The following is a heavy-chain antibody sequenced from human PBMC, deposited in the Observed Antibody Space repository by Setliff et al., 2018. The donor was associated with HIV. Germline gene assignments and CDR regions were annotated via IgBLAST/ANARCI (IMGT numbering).Heavy chain of an antibody. J-gene: IGHJ4*02. V-gene: IGHV4-4*02. CDR3: ARHGGYNPLDY. D-gene: IGHD4-17*01. CDR2: IYHTGST. Sequence: SETLSLTCDVSGGSISSFNWWSWVRQSPGKGLEWIGEIYHTGSTNYSPSFQGQVTISADKSISTAYLQWSSLKASDTAMYYCARHGGYNPLDYWGQGTLVTSPQ. CDR1: GGSISSFNW.